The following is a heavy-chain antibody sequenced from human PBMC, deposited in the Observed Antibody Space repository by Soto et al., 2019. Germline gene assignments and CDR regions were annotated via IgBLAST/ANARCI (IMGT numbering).Heavy chain of an antibody. J-gene: IGHJ4*02. CDR2: IKSKTDGGTT. D-gene: IGHD3-3*01. CDR1: GFTFSNAW. V-gene: IGHV3-15*07. Sequence: GGSLRRSCAASGFTFSNAWMNWDRQAPGKGLEWVGRIKSKTDGGTTDYAAPVKGRFTISRDDSKNTLYLQMNSLKTEDTAVYYCTTITIFGVVMGPLDYWGQGTLVTVSS. CDR3: TTITIFGVVMGPLDY.